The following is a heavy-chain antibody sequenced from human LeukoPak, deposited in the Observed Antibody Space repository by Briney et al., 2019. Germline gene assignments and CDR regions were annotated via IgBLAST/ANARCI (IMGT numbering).Heavy chain of an antibody. Sequence: SETLSLTCTVSGGSISSSSYYWGWIRQPPGKGLEWIGSIYDSGSTYYNPSLKSRVTISVDTSKNQFSLKLSSVTAADTAVYFCARREYYDSSGYRWGQGTLVTVSS. J-gene: IGHJ4*02. CDR1: GGSISSSSYY. CDR2: IYDSGST. CDR3: ARREYYDSSGYR. V-gene: IGHV4-39*01. D-gene: IGHD3-22*01.